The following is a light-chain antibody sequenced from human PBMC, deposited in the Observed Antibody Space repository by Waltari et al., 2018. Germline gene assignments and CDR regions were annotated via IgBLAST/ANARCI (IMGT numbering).Light chain of an antibody. CDR1: KLGAKY. CDR3: QAWDSSDVV. V-gene: IGLV3-1*01. Sequence: SYELTQPPSVSVSPGQTASITCSGDKLGAKYACWYQQKPGQSPVLVIYQDSQRPSGSPDRFSGSNSGNTATLTISGTQAMDEADYYCQAWDSSDVVFGGGTKLTVL. J-gene: IGLJ2*01. CDR2: QDS.